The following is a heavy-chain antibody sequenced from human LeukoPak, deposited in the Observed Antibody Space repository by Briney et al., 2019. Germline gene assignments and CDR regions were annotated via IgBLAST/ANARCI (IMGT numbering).Heavy chain of an antibody. CDR3: AKDISVLYGMDV. J-gene: IGHJ6*02. CDR1: GFTFDDYA. V-gene: IGHV3-9*01. CDR2: ISWNSGSI. D-gene: IGHD6-25*01. Sequence: GGSLRLSCAASGFTFDDYAMHWVRQAPGKGLEWVSGISWNSGSIGYADSVKGRFTISRDNAKNSLYLQMNSLRAEDTALYYCAKDISVLYGMDVWGQGTTVTVSS.